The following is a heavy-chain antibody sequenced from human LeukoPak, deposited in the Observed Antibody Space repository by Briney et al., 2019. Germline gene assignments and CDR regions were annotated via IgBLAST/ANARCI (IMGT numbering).Heavy chain of an antibody. D-gene: IGHD3-22*01. CDR1: GFTVSSNY. V-gene: IGHV3-53*04. CDR3: AREYYCDSSPAFDI. Sequence: PGGSMRLSCAASGFTVSSNYMSWVRQAPGKGLEWVSVIYSGGSTYYADSVKGRFTISRHNSKNTLYLQMNSLRAEDTAVYYCAREYYCDSSPAFDIWGQGTMVTVSS. J-gene: IGHJ3*02. CDR2: IYSGGST.